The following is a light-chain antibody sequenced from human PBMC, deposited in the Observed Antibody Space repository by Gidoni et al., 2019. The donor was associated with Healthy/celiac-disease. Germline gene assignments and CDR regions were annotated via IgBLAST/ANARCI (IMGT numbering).Light chain of an antibody. CDR1: QGISSY. CDR2: AAS. Sequence: IQLTQSPSSLSASVGDRVTITCRASQGISSYLAWYQQKPGKAPKLLIYAASTLQSGVPSRVSGSGSGTDFTLTISSLQPEDFASYYCQQLKSYPLTFXGXTKVEIK. CDR3: QQLKSYPLT. V-gene: IGKV1-9*01. J-gene: IGKJ4*01.